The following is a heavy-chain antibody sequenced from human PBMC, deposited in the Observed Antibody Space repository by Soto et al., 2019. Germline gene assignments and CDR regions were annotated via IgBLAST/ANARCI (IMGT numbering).Heavy chain of an antibody. D-gene: IGHD1-26*01. V-gene: IGHV4-59*01. CDR1: GGSIRSYY. Sequence: QVQLQESGPGLVKPWETLSLTCTVSGGSIRSYYWSWIRQPPGKGLEWIGYIYYSGSTNYNPSLKSRVTISVDTSKNQFSLKLSSVTAADTAVYYCAREEGSGSIDYWGQGTLVTVSS. CDR3: AREEGSGSIDY. CDR2: IYYSGST. J-gene: IGHJ4*02.